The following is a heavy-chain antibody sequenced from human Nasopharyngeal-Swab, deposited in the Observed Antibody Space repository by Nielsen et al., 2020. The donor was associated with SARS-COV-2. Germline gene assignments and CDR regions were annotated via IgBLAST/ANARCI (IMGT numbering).Heavy chain of an antibody. CDR1: GFTFSSYA. D-gene: IGHD3-10*01. V-gene: IGHV3-23*01. Sequence: GGSLRLSCAASGFTFSSYAMSWVRQAPGKGLEWVSAISGSGGSTYYADSVKGRFTISRDNSKNTLYLQMNSLRAEDTAVYYCAKACFTMVRGVSPFDYWGQGTLVTVSS. CDR2: ISGSGGST. J-gene: IGHJ4*02. CDR3: AKACFTMVRGVSPFDY.